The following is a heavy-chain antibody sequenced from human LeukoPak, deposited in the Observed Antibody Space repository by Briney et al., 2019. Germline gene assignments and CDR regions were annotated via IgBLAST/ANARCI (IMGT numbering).Heavy chain of an antibody. CDR1: GFTFSSYA. D-gene: IGHD6-13*01. CDR3: AKGSPGIATPFDP. J-gene: IGHJ5*02. CDR2: IRNSGGST. Sequence: GGSLRLSCAASGFTFSSYAMSWVRQAPGKGLEWVSGIRNSGGSTYYADSVKGRFTISRDNSKNTLYLQMNSLRAEDTAVYHCAKGSPGIATPFDPWGQGTLVTVSS. V-gene: IGHV3-23*01.